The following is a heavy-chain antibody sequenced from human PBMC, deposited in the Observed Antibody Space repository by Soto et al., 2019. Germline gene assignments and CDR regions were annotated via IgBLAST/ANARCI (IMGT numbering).Heavy chain of an antibody. CDR3: ARDKITGLFDY. J-gene: IGHJ4*02. Sequence: PSGTLSLTCTVSGGSISSYYWNWIRQPPGKGLEYIGYIYHSGSTNYNPSLKSRVTISVDTSKTQFSLKLSSVTAADTAVYYCARDKITGLFDYWGQGTLVTVSS. V-gene: IGHV4-59*01. CDR1: GGSISSYY. CDR2: IYHSGST. D-gene: IGHD2-8*02.